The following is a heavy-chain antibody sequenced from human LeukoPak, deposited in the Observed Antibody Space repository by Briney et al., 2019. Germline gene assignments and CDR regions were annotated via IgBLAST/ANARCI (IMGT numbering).Heavy chain of an antibody. Sequence: PGGSLRLSCAASGFTFSSYAMHWVRQAPGKGLEWVTVISYDGSNEYYADSVKGRITISRDNSKDTLYLQMNSLRAEDTAVYYCARIQSRIIAARPGNPAFDYWGRGTLVTVSS. CDR2: ISYDGSNE. CDR1: GFTFSSYA. V-gene: IGHV3-30*04. D-gene: IGHD6-6*01. CDR3: ARIQSRIIAARPGNPAFDY. J-gene: IGHJ4*02.